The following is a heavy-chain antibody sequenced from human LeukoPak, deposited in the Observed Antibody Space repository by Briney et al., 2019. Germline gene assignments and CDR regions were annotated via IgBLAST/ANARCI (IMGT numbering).Heavy chain of an antibody. D-gene: IGHD3-22*01. CDR3: ARSKSYDSSGYYFDY. CDR1: GFTFSSYG. J-gene: IGHJ4*02. Sequence: PGGSLRLSCAASGFTFSSYGMHWVRQAPGKGLEWVGFIRWDGIIKYYADSVKGRFTISRDTSKNTLYLQMNSLTAEDTAVYYCARSKSYDSSGYYFDYWGQGTLVTVSS. V-gene: IGHV3-30*02. CDR2: IRWDGIIK.